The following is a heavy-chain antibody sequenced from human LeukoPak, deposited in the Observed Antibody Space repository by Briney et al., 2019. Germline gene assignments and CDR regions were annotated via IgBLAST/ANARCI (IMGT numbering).Heavy chain of an antibody. CDR3: ARGGGLDV. D-gene: IGHD3-16*01. V-gene: IGHV3-7*03. J-gene: IGHJ6*02. CDR2: INHNGSVN. CDR1: GFTFSSYW. Sequence: PGGSLRLSCAASGFTFSSYWMNWARQAPGMGLEWVASINHNGSVNYYVDSVKGRFTISRDNAKNSLYLQMSNLRAEDTAVYFCARGGGLDVWGQGATVTVSS.